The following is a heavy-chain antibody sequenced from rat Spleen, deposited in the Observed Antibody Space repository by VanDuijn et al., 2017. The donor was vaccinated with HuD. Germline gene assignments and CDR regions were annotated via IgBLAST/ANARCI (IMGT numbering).Heavy chain of an antibody. Sequence: EVQLRESGPGLVKPSHSLSLTCSVTGHSITSSYRWNWIRKFPGNKLEWMGYINSAGSTNYNPSLKSRISITRDTSKNQFFLQVNSLTTEDTATYYCARQDNYVGFAYWGQGTLVTVSS. CDR1: GHSITSSYR. D-gene: IGHD1-10*01. J-gene: IGHJ3*01. CDR2: INSAGST. CDR3: ARQDNYVGFAY. V-gene: IGHV3-3*01.